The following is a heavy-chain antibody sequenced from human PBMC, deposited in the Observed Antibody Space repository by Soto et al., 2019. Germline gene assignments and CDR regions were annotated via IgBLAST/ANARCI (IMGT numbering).Heavy chain of an antibody. V-gene: IGHV3-30-3*01. CDR3: ARDREFGVVIPFDY. D-gene: IGHD3-3*01. J-gene: IGHJ4*02. Sequence: SLRLSCAASGFTFSSYAMHWVRQAPGKGLEWVAVISYDGSNKYYADSVKGRFTISRDNSKNTLYLQMNSLRAEDTAVYYCARDREFGVVIPFDYWGQGTLVTVSS. CDR1: GFTFSSYA. CDR2: ISYDGSNK.